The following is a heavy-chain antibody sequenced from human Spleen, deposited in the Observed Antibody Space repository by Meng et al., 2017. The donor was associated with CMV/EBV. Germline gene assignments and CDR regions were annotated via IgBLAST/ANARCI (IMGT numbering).Heavy chain of an antibody. D-gene: IGHD3-22*01. CDR1: GYNFITYY. CDR2: INPDGGTT. CDR3: ARDLVGYDAFDI. J-gene: IGHJ3*02. Sequence: CQASGYNFITYYIHWMRQAPGKGLEWMGRINPDGGTTTYAERFQGGLTLTSDTSTSTVYMELSSLRSEDTAVYYCARDLVGYDAFDIWGQGTMVTVSS. V-gene: IGHV1-46*01.